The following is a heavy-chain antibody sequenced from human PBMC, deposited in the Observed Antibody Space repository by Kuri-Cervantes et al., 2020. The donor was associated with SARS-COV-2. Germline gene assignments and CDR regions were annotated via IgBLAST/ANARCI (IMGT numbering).Heavy chain of an antibody. CDR3: ASYEGGIGWTDY. CDR1: GGSIRTYNYY. D-gene: IGHD6-19*01. CDR2: IYYDGRA. J-gene: IGHJ4*02. Sequence: ESLKISCTVSGGSIRTYNYYWGWLRQPPGKGLEWIGNIYYDGRAYYNPSLESRVTISVDTSKVYLNMNSVTAADTAVYFCASYEGGIGWTDYWGQGTLVTVSS. V-gene: IGHV4-39*01.